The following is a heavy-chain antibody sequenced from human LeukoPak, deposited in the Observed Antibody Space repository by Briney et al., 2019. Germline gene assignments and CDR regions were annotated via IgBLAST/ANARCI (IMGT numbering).Heavy chain of an antibody. Sequence: GGSLRLSCAASGFSFSSYGMSWFRQAPGKGLEWVSTIIGSAVNTYYADSVKGRFTISRDDSKNTVYLQMNSLRAEDTAVYSCAKYTSGTSYRGLDQWGQGTLVTVSS. D-gene: IGHD3-10*01. V-gene: IGHV3-23*01. CDR2: IIGSAVNT. CDR3: AKYTSGTSYRGLDQ. J-gene: IGHJ4*02. CDR1: GFSFSSYG.